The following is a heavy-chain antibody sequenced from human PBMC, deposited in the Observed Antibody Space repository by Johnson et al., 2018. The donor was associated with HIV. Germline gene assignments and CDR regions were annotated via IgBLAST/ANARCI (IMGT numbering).Heavy chain of an antibody. J-gene: IGHJ3*02. D-gene: IGHD6-19*01. CDR2: ISYDGSNK. Sequence: QVQLVESGGGVVQPGRSLRLSCAASGFTFSSYGMHWVRQAPGKGLEWVAVISYDGSNKYYADSVKGRFTISRDNSKNTLYLQMNSLRAEDTAVYYCAREAGTGAFDIWGQGTMVTVSS. CDR3: AREAGTGAFDI. V-gene: IGHV3-30*03. CDR1: GFTFSSYG.